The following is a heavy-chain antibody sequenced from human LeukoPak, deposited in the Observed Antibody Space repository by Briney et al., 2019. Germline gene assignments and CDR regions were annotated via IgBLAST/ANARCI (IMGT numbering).Heavy chain of an antibody. J-gene: IGHJ4*02. CDR1: GGSISSYY. Sequence: SETLSLTCTVSGGSISSYYWSWIRQPPGKGLEWIGYIYYSGSTNYNPSLKSRVTISVDTSKNQFSLKLSPVTAADAAVYYCAKGYSGYDLDYWGQGTLVTVSS. CDR2: IYYSGST. CDR3: AKGYSGYDLDY. V-gene: IGHV4-59*01. D-gene: IGHD5-12*01.